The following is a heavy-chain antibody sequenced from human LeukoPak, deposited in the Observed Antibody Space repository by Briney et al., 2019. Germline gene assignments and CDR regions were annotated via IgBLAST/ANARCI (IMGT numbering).Heavy chain of an antibody. J-gene: IGHJ4*02. Sequence: PGRSLRLSCAASGFTFSSYAMHWVRQAPGKGLEWVAVISYDGSNKYYADSVKGRFTISRDNSKNTLCLQMNSLRAEDTAVYYCARALSYSYGSMDFWGQGTLVIVSS. CDR3: ARALSYSYGSMDF. D-gene: IGHD5-18*01. CDR2: ISYDGSNK. CDR1: GFTFSSYA. V-gene: IGHV3-30*04.